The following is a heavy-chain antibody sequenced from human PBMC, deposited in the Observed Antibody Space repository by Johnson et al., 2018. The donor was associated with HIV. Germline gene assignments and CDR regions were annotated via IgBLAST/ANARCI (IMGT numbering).Heavy chain of an antibody. J-gene: IGHJ3*02. Sequence: QVQLVESGGGVVQPGGSLRLSCAASGFTFSSHGMHWVRQAPGKGLEWVAFIRYDGSNKYYADSVKGRFTISRDNSKNTLYLQMNSLRAEDTAVYYCAREIIAARPSAFDIWGQGTMVTVSS. V-gene: IGHV3-30*02. CDR1: GFTFSSHG. CDR3: AREIIAARPSAFDI. D-gene: IGHD6-6*01. CDR2: IRYDGSNK.